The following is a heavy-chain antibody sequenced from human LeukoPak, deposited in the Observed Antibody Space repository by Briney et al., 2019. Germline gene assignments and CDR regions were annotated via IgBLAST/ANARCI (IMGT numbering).Heavy chain of an antibody. J-gene: IGHJ5*02. CDR3: ARHEKTLGYCSSTSCYTKYNWFDP. Sequence: SETLSLTCTVSGGSISNYYWSWIRQPPGKGLEWIGYIYTSGSTNYNPSLKSRVTISVDTSKNQFSLKLSSVTAADTAVYYCARHEKTLGYCSSTSCYTKYNWFDPWGQGTLVTVSS. D-gene: IGHD2-2*01. V-gene: IGHV4-4*09. CDR2: IYTSGST. CDR1: GGSISNYY.